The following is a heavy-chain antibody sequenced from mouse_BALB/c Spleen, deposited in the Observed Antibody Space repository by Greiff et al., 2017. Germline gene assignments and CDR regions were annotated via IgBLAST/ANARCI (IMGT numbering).Heavy chain of an antibody. Sequence: QVQLQQSGAELARPGASVKLSCKASGYTFTSYWMQWVKQRPGQGLEWIGAIYPGDGDTRYTQKFKGKATLTADKSSSTAYMQLSSLASEDSAVYYCARWGTGTKGPFDYWGQGTTLTVSS. V-gene: IGHV1-87*01. J-gene: IGHJ2*01. CDR2: IYPGDGDT. CDR3: ARWGTGTKGPFDY. D-gene: IGHD4-1*01. CDR1: GYTFTSYW.